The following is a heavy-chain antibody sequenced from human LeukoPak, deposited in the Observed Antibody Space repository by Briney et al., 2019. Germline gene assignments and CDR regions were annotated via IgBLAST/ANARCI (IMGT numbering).Heavy chain of an antibody. J-gene: IGHJ4*02. Sequence: ASVKVSCKASGHTFTGYYMHWVRQAPGQGLEWMGWINPNSGGTNYAQKFQGRVTMTRDTSISTAYMELSRLRSDDTAVYYCARGNDILTEGYYFDYWGQGTLVTVSS. V-gene: IGHV1-2*02. CDR1: GHTFTGYY. D-gene: IGHD3-9*01. CDR2: INPNSGGT. CDR3: ARGNDILTEGYYFDY.